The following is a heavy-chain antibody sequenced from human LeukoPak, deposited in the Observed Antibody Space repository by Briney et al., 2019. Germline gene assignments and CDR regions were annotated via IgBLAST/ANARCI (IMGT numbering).Heavy chain of an antibody. J-gene: IGHJ4*02. CDR1: GYTFTNFD. Sequence: ASVKVSCKASGYTFTNFDINWVRQATGQGLEWMGWTNSYSGNTGYAQKFQGRVTMTRNTAISTAYMELSSLTSEDTAVYYCARMGWEPSTNFDYWGQGTLVTVSS. CDR3: ARMGWEPSTNFDY. CDR2: TNSYSGNT. V-gene: IGHV1-8*01. D-gene: IGHD1-26*01.